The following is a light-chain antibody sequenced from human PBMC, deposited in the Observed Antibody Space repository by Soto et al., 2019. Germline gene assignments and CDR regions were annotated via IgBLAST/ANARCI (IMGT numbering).Light chain of an antibody. J-gene: IGLJ1*01. CDR3: CSYAGSSSR. CDR1: SSDVGSYNL. V-gene: IGLV2-23*02. Sequence: HSALTQPASVSGSPGGSITISCTGTSSDVGSYNLVSWYQQHPGKAPKLMIYEVSKRPSGVSNRFSGSKSGNTASLTISGLQAEDEADYYCCSYAGSSSRFGTGSKGTVL. CDR2: EVS.